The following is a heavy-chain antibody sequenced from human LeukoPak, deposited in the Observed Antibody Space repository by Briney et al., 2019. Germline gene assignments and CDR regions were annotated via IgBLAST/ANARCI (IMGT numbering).Heavy chain of an antibody. V-gene: IGHV4-4*07. D-gene: IGHD2-2*01. J-gene: IGHJ4*02. CDR3: AGGGRTYCSSTSCYDEYYFDY. CDR2: IYTSGST. Sequence: PSETLSLTCPVSGGSISSYYWNWIRQPAAKGLEWIGRIYTSGSTNYNPSLKSRVTMSVDTSKNQFSLKLSPVTAADTAVYYGAGGGRTYCSSTSCYDEYYFDYWGQGTLVTVSS. CDR1: GGSISSYY.